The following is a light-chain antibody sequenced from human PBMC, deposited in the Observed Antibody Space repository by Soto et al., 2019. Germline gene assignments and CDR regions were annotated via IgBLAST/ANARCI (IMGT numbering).Light chain of an antibody. Sequence: QSVLTQPPSVSGAPGQRITISCTGSSSNIGARYEVQRYQQLPGTAPKLLIYANNDRPSGVPDRFSGSKSGASASLAITGLQVDDEADYYCQSYDSSLSGWVFGGGTKLTVL. J-gene: IGLJ3*02. V-gene: IGLV1-40*01. CDR2: ANN. CDR1: SSNIGARYE. CDR3: QSYDSSLSGWV.